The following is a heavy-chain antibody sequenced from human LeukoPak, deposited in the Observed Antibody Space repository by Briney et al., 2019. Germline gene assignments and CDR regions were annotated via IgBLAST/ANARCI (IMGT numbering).Heavy chain of an antibody. Sequence: ASVKVSCKASGYTFTSYGISWVRQAPGQGLKWMGWISAYNGNTNYAQKLQGRVTMTTDTSTSTAYMELRSLRSDDTAVYYCASIHIAAAGTGSWFDPWGQGTLVTVSS. V-gene: IGHV1-18*01. CDR3: ASIHIAAAGTGSWFDP. D-gene: IGHD6-13*01. CDR2: ISAYNGNT. CDR1: GYTFTSYG. J-gene: IGHJ5*02.